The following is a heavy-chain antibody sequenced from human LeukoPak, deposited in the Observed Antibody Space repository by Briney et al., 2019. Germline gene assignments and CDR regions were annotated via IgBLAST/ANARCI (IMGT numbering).Heavy chain of an antibody. CDR1: GFTCSNYG. CDR2: IRYDGNNK. CDR3: VKDNPLDY. V-gene: IGHV3-30*02. J-gene: IGHJ4*02. Sequence: GGSLRLSCGASGFTCSNYGMLWVRQAPGKGLEWVVFIRYDGNNKLYADSMKGRFTISRDNSKNTLYLHINSLRAEDTAVYYCVKDNPLDYWGQGTLVIVSS. D-gene: IGHD1-14*01.